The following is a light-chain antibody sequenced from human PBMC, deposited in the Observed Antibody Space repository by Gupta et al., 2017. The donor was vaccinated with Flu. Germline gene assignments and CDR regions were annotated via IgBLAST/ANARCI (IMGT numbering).Light chain of an antibody. CDR1: GSIDDSF. CDR2: DDT. J-gene: IGLJ3*02. Sequence: GSIDDSFVQWCQQRPGSSPTTMIFDDTQRPSGVPGRFSASIGSSSNSASLTISGLKREDEADYYCQSFDSSDLTWVFGGGTKVTVL. CDR3: QSFDSSDLTWV. V-gene: IGLV6-57*01.